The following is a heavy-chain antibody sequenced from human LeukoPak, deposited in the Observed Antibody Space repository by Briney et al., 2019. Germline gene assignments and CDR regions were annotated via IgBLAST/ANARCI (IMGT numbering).Heavy chain of an antibody. Sequence: ASVKVSCKASGYTFTSYDINWVRQATGQGLEWMGWMNPNSGNTGYAQKFQGRVTMTRNTSISTAYMELSSLRSEDTAVYYCARVSTTGLSNWFDPWGQGTLVTVSS. CDR2: MNPNSGNT. D-gene: IGHD4/OR15-4a*01. V-gene: IGHV1-8*01. J-gene: IGHJ5*02. CDR1: GYTFTSYD. CDR3: ARVSTTGLSNWFDP.